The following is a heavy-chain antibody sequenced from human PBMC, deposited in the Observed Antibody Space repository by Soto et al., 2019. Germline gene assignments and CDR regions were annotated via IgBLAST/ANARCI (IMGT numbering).Heavy chain of an antibody. J-gene: IGHJ6*02. Sequence: GESLKISCKGSGYSFTSYWISWVRQMPGKGLEWMGRIDPSDSYTNYSPSFQGHVTISADKSISTAYLQWSSLKASDTAMYYCARLGGSSPPRGAETQRYYYYYYGMDVWGQGTTVTVSS. V-gene: IGHV5-10-1*01. CDR2: IDPSDSYT. CDR3: ARLGGSSPPRGAETQRYYYYYYGMDV. D-gene: IGHD2-2*01. CDR1: GYSFTSYW.